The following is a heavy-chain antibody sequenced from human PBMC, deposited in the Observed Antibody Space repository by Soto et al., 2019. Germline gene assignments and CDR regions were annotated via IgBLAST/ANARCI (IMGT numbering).Heavy chain of an antibody. CDR1: GFSFSNYE. CDR2: ISSGGDTI. CDR3: ARDRAAGGY. J-gene: IGHJ4*02. D-gene: IGHD6-13*01. Sequence: PXGSLGLSGAASGFSFSNYEMNWVRQAPGKGLEWVAYISSGGDTIHYADSVRGRFTVSRDNARNSLSLQMNTLRVEDTALYYCARDRAAGGYWGQGTLVTVSS. V-gene: IGHV3-48*03.